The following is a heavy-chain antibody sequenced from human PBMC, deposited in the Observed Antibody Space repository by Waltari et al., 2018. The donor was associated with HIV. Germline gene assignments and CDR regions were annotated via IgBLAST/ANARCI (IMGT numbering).Heavy chain of an antibody. CDR3: ARDLSSGWLFS. Sequence: EVQLVETGGGLIQPGGSLGLSCAASGFTGRSHYMSWGRQAPGKGLEWVSTFYAGGSTYYADSVKGRFTISRDNAKNTLYLQMNSLRAEDTAVYYCARDLSSGWLFSWGQGTLVTVSS. D-gene: IGHD6-19*01. V-gene: IGHV3-53*02. CDR1: GFTGRSHY. J-gene: IGHJ4*02. CDR2: FYAGGST.